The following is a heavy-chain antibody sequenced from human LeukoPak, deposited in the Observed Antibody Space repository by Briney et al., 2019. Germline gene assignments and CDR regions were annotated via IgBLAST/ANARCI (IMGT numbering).Heavy chain of an antibody. J-gene: IGHJ5*02. V-gene: IGHV4-59*01. CDR3: ARDLLAAAGKGFDP. D-gene: IGHD6-13*01. CDR2: FYYSGST. CDR1: GGSISSYY. Sequence: PSETLSLTCTVSGGSISSYYWSWIRQPPGKGLEWIGYFYYSGSTNYNPSLKSRVTISVDTSKNQFSLKLSSVTAADTAVYYCARDLLAAAGKGFDPWGQGTLVTVSS.